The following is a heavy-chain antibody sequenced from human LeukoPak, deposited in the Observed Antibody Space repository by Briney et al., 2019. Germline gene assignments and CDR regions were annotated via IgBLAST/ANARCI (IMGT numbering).Heavy chain of an antibody. V-gene: IGHV1-2*02. CDR2: INPNSGGT. Sequence: ASVKVSCKASGYTFTGYYMHWVRQAPGQGLEWMGWINPNSGGTNYAQKFQGRVTMTRDTSISTAYMELGRLRSDDTAVYYCARDSWNDGHYYYYMDVWGKGTTVTVSS. CDR1: GYTFTGYY. CDR3: ARDSWNDGHYYYYMDV. D-gene: IGHD1-1*01. J-gene: IGHJ6*03.